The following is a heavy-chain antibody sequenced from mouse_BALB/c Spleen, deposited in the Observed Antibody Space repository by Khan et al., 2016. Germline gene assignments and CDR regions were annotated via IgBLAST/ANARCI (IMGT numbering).Heavy chain of an antibody. CDR2: IYPGDGDT. CDR3: AKGGRAMDY. J-gene: IGHJ4*01. Sequence: QVQLKQSGAELARPGASVKLSCKASGYTFTSYWMQWVKQRPGQGLEWIGAIYPGDGDTRYTQKFKGKATLTADQSSSTAYMQLSSLASEDSAVYYCAKGGRAMDYWGQGTSVTVSS. V-gene: IGHV1-87*01. CDR1: GYTFTSYW.